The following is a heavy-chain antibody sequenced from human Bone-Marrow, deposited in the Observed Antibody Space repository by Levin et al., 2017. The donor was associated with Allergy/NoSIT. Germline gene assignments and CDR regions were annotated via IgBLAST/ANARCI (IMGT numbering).Heavy chain of an antibody. J-gene: IGHJ4*02. CDR2: INLHSGDT. D-gene: IGHD2-15*01. Sequence: EASVKVSCKASGFTFTGYHLHWVRQAPGQGLEWMGWINLHSGDTNYAQKFQDWVTMTRDTSITSAYMELSRLKSDDTAVYYCARGCSGGTCFLFDYWGQGTLVTVSS. CDR3: ARGCSGGTCFLFDY. V-gene: IGHV1-2*04. CDR1: GFTFTGYH.